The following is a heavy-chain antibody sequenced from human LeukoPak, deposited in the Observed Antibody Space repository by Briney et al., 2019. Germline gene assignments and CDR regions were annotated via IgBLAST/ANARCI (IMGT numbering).Heavy chain of an antibody. CDR2: ISASGTST. D-gene: IGHD2-2*02. Sequence: GGSLRLSCAASGFIFSSYEMNWVRQAPGKGLEWVSAISASGTSTYYADSVKGRFTISRDNSRNTLFLQVNSLRAEDTALYYCARSPIVIVPAAIKRNYYYYMDVWGKGTTVTVSS. V-gene: IGHV3-23*01. J-gene: IGHJ6*03. CDR1: GFIFSSYE. CDR3: ARSPIVIVPAAIKRNYYYYMDV.